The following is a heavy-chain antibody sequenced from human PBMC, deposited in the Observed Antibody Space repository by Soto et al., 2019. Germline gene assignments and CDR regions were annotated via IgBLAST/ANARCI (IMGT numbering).Heavy chain of an antibody. V-gene: IGHV4-34*01. D-gene: IGHD3-22*01. J-gene: IGHJ4*02. CDR3: ARGASGYYDSSGYYSPYYFDY. Sequence: QVQLQQWGAGLLKPSETLSLTCAVYGGSFSGYYWSWIRQPPGKGLEWIGEFNHSGSTNYNPSLKSRGTISVDTSKNQFSLKLSSATAADTAVYYCARGASGYYDSSGYYSPYYFDYWGQGTLVTVSS. CDR1: GGSFSGYY. CDR2: FNHSGST.